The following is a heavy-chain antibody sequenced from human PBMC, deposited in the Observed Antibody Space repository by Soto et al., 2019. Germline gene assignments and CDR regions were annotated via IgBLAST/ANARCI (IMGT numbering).Heavy chain of an antibody. D-gene: IGHD5-18*01. J-gene: IGHJ4*02. Sequence: GGSLSLSCAASGFTFSSYAMSWVRQAPGMGLEWVSGISDSGGSPYYADSVKGRFTISRGNSKNTVYLQMNSLRAEDTAVYYCAKISTRTSMVTDYWGQGTLVTVSS. V-gene: IGHV3-23*01. CDR1: GFTFSSYA. CDR3: AKISTRTSMVTDY. CDR2: ISDSGGSP.